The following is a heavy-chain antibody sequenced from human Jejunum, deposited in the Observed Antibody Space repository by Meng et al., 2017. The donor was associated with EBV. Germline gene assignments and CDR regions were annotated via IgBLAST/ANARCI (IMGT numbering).Heavy chain of an antibody. CDR2: INNDGSTT. D-gene: IGHD4-11*01. V-gene: IGHV3-74*03. J-gene: IGHJ4*02. Sequence: VKSVEPGGALSKPGGSLGLSVAASGFNFSTYWRHWVRQTTGKGLEWVSRINNDGSTTQYADSVRGRFTISRDNAKSTLSLQMNSLTAEDTAVYYCARNYRNYWGQGTLVTVSS. CDR3: ARNYRNY. CDR1: GFNFSTYW.